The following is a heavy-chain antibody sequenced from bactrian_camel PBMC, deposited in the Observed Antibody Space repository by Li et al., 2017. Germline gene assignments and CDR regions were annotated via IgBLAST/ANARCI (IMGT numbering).Heavy chain of an antibody. CDR3: ASERPWVVVVTALDPKSYDY. Sequence: VQLVESGGGSVQAGGSLRLSCVASGYTYSRYFTMGWFRQAPGKEREGVAAIGGDGEIRYTASVKGRFTITKDSAKNTLYLQMTNLKPEDTGMYYCASERPWVVVVTALDPKSYDYWGQGTQVTVS. J-gene: IGHJ4*01. CDR1: GYTYSRYFT. CDR2: IGGDGEI. D-gene: IGHD2*01. V-gene: IGHV3S44*01.